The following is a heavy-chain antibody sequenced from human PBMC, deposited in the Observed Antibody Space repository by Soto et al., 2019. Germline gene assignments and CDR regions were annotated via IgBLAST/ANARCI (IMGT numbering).Heavy chain of an antibody. CDR3: ARIASAGRGWDV. D-gene: IGHD6-13*01. CDR2: IKQDGSEK. CDR1: GFTFSSYW. Sequence: EVQLVESGGGLVQPGGSLGLSGAASGFTFSSYWMSWVRQAPVKGLEWVGNIKQDGSEKNYVDFMEGRFTISRDNAENSLYLQMNSLRAEDTAVYYCARIASAGRGWDVWGQGTTVVVSS. V-gene: IGHV3-7*01. J-gene: IGHJ6*02.